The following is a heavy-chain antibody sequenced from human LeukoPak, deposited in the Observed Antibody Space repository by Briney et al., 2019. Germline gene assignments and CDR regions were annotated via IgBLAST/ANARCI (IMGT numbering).Heavy chain of an antibody. CDR2: IYFSGTT. CDR3: SRLPSGITIGNWYYLDY. V-gene: IGHV4-39*07. D-gene: IGHD3-10*01. CDR1: GGPISSGYS. J-gene: IGHJ4*02. Sequence: PSETLSLTCTVSGGPISSGYSWGWIRKPPGEGLAWIGSIYFSGTTYYNPSLKSRVTISVDTSRNQFSLKLNSVSAADTGVYYCSRLPSGITIGNWYYLDYWGQGTLVTVSS.